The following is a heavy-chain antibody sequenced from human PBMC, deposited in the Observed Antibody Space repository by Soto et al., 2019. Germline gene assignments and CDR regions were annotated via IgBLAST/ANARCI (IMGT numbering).Heavy chain of an antibody. CDR3: ARVGYGGNPVSGY. CDR2: IIPIFGTA. J-gene: IGHJ4*02. V-gene: IGHV1-69*13. Sequence: GASVKVSCKASGGTFSSYAISWVRQAPGQGLEWMGGIIPIFGTANYAQKFQGRVTITADESTSTAYMELSSLRSEDTAVYYCARVGYGGNPVSGYWGQGTLVTVSS. D-gene: IGHD4-17*01. CDR1: GGTFSSYA.